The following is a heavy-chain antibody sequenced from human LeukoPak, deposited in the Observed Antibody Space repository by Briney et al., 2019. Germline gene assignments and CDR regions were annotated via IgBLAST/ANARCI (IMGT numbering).Heavy chain of an antibody. CDR2: INSDGSST. D-gene: IGHD3-10*01. Sequence: PGGSLRLSCAASGFTFSSYWMHWVRQAPGKGLVWVSRINSDGSSTSYADSVKGRFTISRDNAKNTLYLQMNSLRAEDTAVHYCARALIWFGELDPPDYWGQGTLVTVSS. CDR3: ARALIWFGELDPPDY. J-gene: IGHJ4*02. V-gene: IGHV3-74*01. CDR1: GFTFSSYW.